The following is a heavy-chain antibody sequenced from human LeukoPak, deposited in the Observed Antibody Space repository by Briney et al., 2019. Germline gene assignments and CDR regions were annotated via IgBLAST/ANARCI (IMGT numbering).Heavy chain of an antibody. D-gene: IGHD3-10*01. CDR3: AGRLKGSGSYYRPFYYYYGMDV. V-gene: IGHV1-69*13. Sequence: SVKVSCKASGGTFSSYAISWVRRAPGQGLEWMGGIIPIFGTANYAQKFQGRVTITADESTSTAYMELSSLRSEDTAVYYRAGRLKGSGSYYRPFYYYYGMDVWGKGTTVTVSS. CDR2: IIPIFGTA. CDR1: GGTFSSYA. J-gene: IGHJ6*04.